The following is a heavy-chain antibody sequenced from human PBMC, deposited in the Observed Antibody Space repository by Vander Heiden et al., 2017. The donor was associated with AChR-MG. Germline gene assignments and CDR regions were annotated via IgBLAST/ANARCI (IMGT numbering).Heavy chain of an antibody. CDR3: ARGKVNSSSSYFDY. Sequence: QVQLVESGGGVVQPGMSLRLSCAASGVTLGSYAMHWVRQAPGKGLEWVAVISHDGSNKYYADSVKGRFTISRDNSKNTLYLQMNSLRAEDTAVYYCARGKVNSSSSYFDYWGQGTLVTVSS. CDR2: ISHDGSNK. J-gene: IGHJ4*02. CDR1: GVTLGSYA. D-gene: IGHD6-6*01. V-gene: IGHV3-30-3*01.